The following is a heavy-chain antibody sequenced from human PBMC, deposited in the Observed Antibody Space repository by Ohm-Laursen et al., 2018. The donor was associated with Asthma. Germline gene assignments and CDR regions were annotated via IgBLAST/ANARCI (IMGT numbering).Heavy chain of an antibody. CDR3: ATHSGWWFAY. CDR2: IKEDGSET. V-gene: IGHV3-7*05. CDR1: GLSLSNYW. Sequence: SLRLSCAASGLSLSNYWMTWVRQAPGKGPEWVAHIKEDGSETSYLDSLKGRITISRDNAKNSLYLQMNSLRAEDTAVYYCATHSGWWFAYWAQGTLVTVSS. D-gene: IGHD6-19*01. J-gene: IGHJ4*02.